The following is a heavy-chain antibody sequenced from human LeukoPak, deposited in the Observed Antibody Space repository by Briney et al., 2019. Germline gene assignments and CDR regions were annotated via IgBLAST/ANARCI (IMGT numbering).Heavy chain of an antibody. CDR1: GDSISSGDYS. CDR3: ARELWFVNAPGSWLDP. V-gene: IGHV4-30-2*01. J-gene: IGHJ5*02. D-gene: IGHD3-10*01. CDR2: IFHTGNS. Sequence: SETLSLTCTVSGDSISSGDYSWGWTRQPSGKGLEWIGYIFHTGNSYYNPSLRSRVTISVDRSRNQFSLRLTSVTAADTAVYYCARELWFVNAPGSWLDPWGPGTLDAVSS.